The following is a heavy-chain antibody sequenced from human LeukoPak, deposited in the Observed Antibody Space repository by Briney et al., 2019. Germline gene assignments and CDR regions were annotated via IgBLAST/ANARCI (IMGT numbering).Heavy chain of an antibody. V-gene: IGHV4-34*01. CDR2: INHSASN. Sequence: SVTLSCNCSGYAWSCSGFCWGWLGQRQGNGLKGRGKINHSASNNYKPSLKSRVTISVDTSKTQFSLKRSSVTAADTAVYYCARGGIAVADPLDYWGQGTLVTVSS. CDR3: ARGGIAVADPLDY. J-gene: IGHJ4*02. D-gene: IGHD6-19*01. CDR1: AWSCSGFC.